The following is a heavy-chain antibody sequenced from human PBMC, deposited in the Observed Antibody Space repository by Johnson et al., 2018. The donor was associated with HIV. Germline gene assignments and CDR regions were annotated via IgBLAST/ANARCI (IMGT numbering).Heavy chain of an antibody. CDR3: AKDLFTEREDDVFDI. V-gene: IGHV3-20*04. CDR2: INWNGGST. Sequence: VQLVESGGGLIQPGGSLRLSCAASGFTFDDYGMSWVRQAPGKGLEWVSGINWNGGSTGYADSVKGRFTISRDNAKNSLYLQMNSLTADDTAVYYCAKDLFTEREDDVFDIWGQGTMVTVSS. D-gene: IGHD1-26*01. J-gene: IGHJ3*02. CDR1: GFTFDDYG.